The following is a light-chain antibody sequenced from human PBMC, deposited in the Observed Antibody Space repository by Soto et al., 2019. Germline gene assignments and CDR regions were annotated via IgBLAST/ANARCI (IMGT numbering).Light chain of an antibody. CDR3: QTWGTGSAIVV. CDR1: SGHSNYA. J-gene: IGLJ7*01. CDR2: VNSGGSH. V-gene: IGLV4-69*01. Sequence: QSVLTQSPSASASLGASVKLTCTLSSGHSNYAIAWHQQQPEKGPRYLMKVNSGGSHIKGDGIPARFSGSSSGAERYLFISSLQSEDEADYYCQTWGTGSAIVVFGGGTQLTVL.